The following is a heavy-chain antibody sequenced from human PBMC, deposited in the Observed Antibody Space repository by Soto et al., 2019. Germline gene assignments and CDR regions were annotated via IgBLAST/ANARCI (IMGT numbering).Heavy chain of an antibody. D-gene: IGHD6-19*01. J-gene: IGHJ4*02. CDR1: GYTFSFYA. CDR3: AREEGISDWHAFDY. CDR2: INAGDGNT. V-gene: IGHV1-3*01. Sequence: ASVKVSCKASGYTFSFYAMHWVRQAPGQRLEWMGWINAGDGNTIYAQKIQGRVTMTTDTSTSTAYVELRSLRSDDTAVYYCAREEGISDWHAFDYWGQGTLVTVSS.